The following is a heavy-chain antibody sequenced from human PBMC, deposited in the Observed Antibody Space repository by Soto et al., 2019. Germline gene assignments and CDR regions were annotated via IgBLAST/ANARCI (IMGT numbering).Heavy chain of an antibody. CDR2: SSGNGEII. CDR3: AKALCMVYPIDAFDI. CDR1: GLSFGSYG. J-gene: IGHJ3*02. V-gene: IGHV3-23*01. D-gene: IGHD2-8*01. Sequence: DVQLLESGGGLIQPGGSLRLSSAASGLSFGSYGMSWVRQAPGKGLEWVSGSSGNGEIIYYADSVKGRFTISRDNPKNTVYLQVNSVRAEDTAVYFCAKALCMVYPIDAFDIWGQGTMVPVSS.